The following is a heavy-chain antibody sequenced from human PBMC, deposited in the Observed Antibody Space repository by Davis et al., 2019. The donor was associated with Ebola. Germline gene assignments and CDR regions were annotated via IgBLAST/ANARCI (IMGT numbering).Heavy chain of an antibody. CDR3: ARENRRDVVNSRGLYFDY. D-gene: IGHD2-15*01. V-gene: IGHV4-38-2*02. J-gene: IGHJ4*02. CDR2: IYHVGST. Sequence: SETLSLTCTVFGYSISSGYYWGWIRQPPGKGLEWIGSIYHVGSTYYNPSLKSRVTISVDTSKNQFSLKLSSVTAADTAVYYCARENRRDVVNSRGLYFDYWGQGTLVTVSS. CDR1: GYSISSGYY.